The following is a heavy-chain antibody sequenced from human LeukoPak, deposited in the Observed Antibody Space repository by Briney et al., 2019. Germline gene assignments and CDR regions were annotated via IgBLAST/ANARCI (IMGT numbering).Heavy chain of an antibody. J-gene: IGHJ4*02. CDR2: INPNSGGT. Sequence: GASVKVSCKASGYTFTGYYMHWVRQAPGQGLEWMGWINPNSGGTNYAQKFQGRVTMTRDTSISTAYMELSRLRSDGAAVCYCARAPPQDGYNLRSPAFFDYWGQGTLVTVSS. V-gene: IGHV1-2*02. D-gene: IGHD5-24*01. CDR1: GYTFTGYY. CDR3: ARAPPQDGYNLRSPAFFDY.